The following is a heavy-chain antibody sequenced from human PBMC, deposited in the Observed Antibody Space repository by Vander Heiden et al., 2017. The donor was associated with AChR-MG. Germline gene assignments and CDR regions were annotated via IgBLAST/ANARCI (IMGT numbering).Heavy chain of an antibody. V-gene: IGHV4-39*01. CDR1: GGSISSSSYY. CDR3: ASLGRDYGDYVGYYYYYMDV. J-gene: IGHJ6*03. D-gene: IGHD4-17*01. Sequence: QLQLQESGPGLVKPSETLSLTCTVSGGSISSSSYYWGWIRQPPGKGLEWIGSIYYSGSTYYNPSLKSRVTISVDTSKNQFSLKLSSVTAADTAVYYCASLGRDYGDYVGYYYYYMDVWGKGTTVTVSS. CDR2: IYYSGST.